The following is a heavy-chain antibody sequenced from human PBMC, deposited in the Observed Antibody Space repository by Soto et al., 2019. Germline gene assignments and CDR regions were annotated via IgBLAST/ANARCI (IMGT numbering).Heavy chain of an antibody. CDR3: ASGGGYVSPEGGWYFDL. CDR1: GFTFSDYY. CDR2: FSSSSSYT. V-gene: IGHV3-11*05. J-gene: IGHJ2*01. D-gene: IGHD5-12*01. Sequence: QVQLVESGGGLVKPGGSLRLSCAASGFTFSDYYMSWIRQAPGKGLEWVSYFSSSSSYTNYADSVKGRFTISRDNAKNSLYLQMNSLSAEDAAVYYCASGGGYVSPEGGWYFDLWGRGTLVTVSS.